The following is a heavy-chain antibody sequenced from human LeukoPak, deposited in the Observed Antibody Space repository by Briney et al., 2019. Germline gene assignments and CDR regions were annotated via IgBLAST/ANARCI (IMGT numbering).Heavy chain of an antibody. V-gene: IGHV1-18*01. J-gene: IGHJ4*02. CDR1: GYTFTSYG. CDR2: ISAYNGNT. Sequence: ASVKVSCKASGYTFTSYGISWVRQAPGQGLEWMGWISAYNGNTNYAQKLQGRVTMTTDTSTSTAYMELRSLRSDDTAVYYCASSRITMIPKLFDYWGQGTLVTVSS. D-gene: IGHD3-22*01. CDR3: ASSRITMIPKLFDY.